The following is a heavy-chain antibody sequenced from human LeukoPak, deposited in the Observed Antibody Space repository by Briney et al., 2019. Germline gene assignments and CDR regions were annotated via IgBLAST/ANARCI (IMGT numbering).Heavy chain of an antibody. V-gene: IGHV3-21*01. Sequence: PGGSLRLSCAASGFTFSSYSMNWVRQAPGKGLEWVSSISSSSSYIYYADSVKGRFTISRDNAKNSLYLQMNSLRAEDTAVYYCARSAEYYYDSSPHAFDIWGQGTMVTVSS. D-gene: IGHD3-22*01. J-gene: IGHJ3*02. CDR2: ISSSSSYI. CDR3: ARSAEYYYDSSPHAFDI. CDR1: GFTFSSYS.